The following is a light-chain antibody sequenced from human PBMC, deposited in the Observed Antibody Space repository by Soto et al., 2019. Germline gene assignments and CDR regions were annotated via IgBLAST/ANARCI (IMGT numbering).Light chain of an antibody. Sequence: DIQMTQSPSTLSASVGDRVTLTCRASQSVTDWLAWYQQKPGEATNVLIYKASNLESGVPSRFSGSGFGTEFTLTISSLQTDDSAVYYCHQYNTFPPYTFGQGTKLEI. CDR1: QSVTDW. V-gene: IGKV1-5*03. J-gene: IGKJ2*01. CDR3: HQYNTFPPYT. CDR2: KAS.